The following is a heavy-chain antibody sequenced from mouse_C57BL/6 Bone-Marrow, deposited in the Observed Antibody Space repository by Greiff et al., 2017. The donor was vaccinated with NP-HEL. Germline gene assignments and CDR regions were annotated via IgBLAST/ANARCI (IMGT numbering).Heavy chain of an antibody. CDR1: GFTFSSYG. V-gene: IGHV5-6*01. Sequence: EVQRVESGGDLVKPGGSLKLSCAASGFTFSSYGMSWVRQTPDKRLEWVATISSGGSYTYYPDSVKGRFTISRDNAKNTLYLQMSSLKSEDTAMYYCARREDYGNYVDYWGQGTTLTVSS. J-gene: IGHJ2*01. D-gene: IGHD2-1*01. CDR3: ARREDYGNYVDY. CDR2: ISSGGSYT.